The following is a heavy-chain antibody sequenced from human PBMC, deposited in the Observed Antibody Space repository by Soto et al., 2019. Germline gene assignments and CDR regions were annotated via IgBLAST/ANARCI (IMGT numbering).Heavy chain of an antibody. J-gene: IGHJ5*02. CDR1: GGSISSYY. V-gene: IGHV4-59*01. CDR3: ARAGSGVARWWVGELNDIKGNWFDP. D-gene: IGHD1-1*01. CDR2: IYYSGST. Sequence: ASETLSLTCTVSGGSISSYYWSWIRQPPGKGLEWIGYIYYSGSTNYNPSLKSRVTISVDTSKNQFSLKLSSVTAADTAVYYCARAGSGVARWWVGELNDIKGNWFDPWGQGTLVTVSS.